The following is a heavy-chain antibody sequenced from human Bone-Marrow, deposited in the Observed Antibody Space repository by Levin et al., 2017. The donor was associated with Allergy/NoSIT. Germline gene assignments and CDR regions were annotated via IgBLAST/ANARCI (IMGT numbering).Heavy chain of an antibody. CDR1: GFTFSTYS. Sequence: GGSLRLSCAASGFTFSTYSMNWVRQAPGKGLEWVSAIISSGTHTYYPDSVKGRFTISRDNAKNSLYLQMNNLRAEDTGVYYCASLQYGDYGNDYWGQGTLVTVSS. V-gene: IGHV3-21*01. CDR3: ASLQYGDYGNDY. CDR2: IISSGTHT. D-gene: IGHD4-17*01. J-gene: IGHJ4*02.